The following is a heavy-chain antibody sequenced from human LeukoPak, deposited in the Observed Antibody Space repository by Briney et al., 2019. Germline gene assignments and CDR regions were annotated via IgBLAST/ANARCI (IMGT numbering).Heavy chain of an antibody. J-gene: IGHJ4*02. CDR2: IYYGEST. CDR3: ARRIAVAGYYFDY. D-gene: IGHD6-19*01. Sequence: PSETLSLTCTVSGGSISSGTYYWDWIRQPPGKGLEWIGNIYYGESTSYNPSHKSRVTISVDTSKNQFSLKLSSVTAADTAVYYCARRIAVAGYYFDYWGQGTLVTVSS. CDR1: GGSISSGTYY. V-gene: IGHV4-39*01.